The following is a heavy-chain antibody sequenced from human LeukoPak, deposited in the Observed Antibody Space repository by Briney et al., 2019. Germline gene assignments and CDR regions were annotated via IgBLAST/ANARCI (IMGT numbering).Heavy chain of an antibody. CDR2: ITGSGDTI. CDR1: GFXFSNYE. D-gene: IGHD3-9*01. Sequence: GGSLRLSCGASGFXFSNYEINWVRQAPGKGLDWVSYITGSGDTIYYADSVRGRFTISRDNAKKSLYLQMNSLRAEDTAVYYCARGLTYYDILTGYHDRLDYFDYWGQGTLVTVSS. J-gene: IGHJ4*02. V-gene: IGHV3-48*03. CDR3: ARGLTYYDILTGYHDRLDYFDY.